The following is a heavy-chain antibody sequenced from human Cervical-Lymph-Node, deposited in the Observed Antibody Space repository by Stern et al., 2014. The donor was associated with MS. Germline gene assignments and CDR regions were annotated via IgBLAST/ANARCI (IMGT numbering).Heavy chain of an antibody. Sequence: EVQLVESGGGLVQPGGSLRLSCTASGFTFSWCAMCWVRQAPGRGPEWVSSISHDDKSAHYADSVKGRFTISRDFSKNTLYLQLDSLRVDDTAVYYCAKDIWGYAVMDVWGQGTTVTVSS. J-gene: IGHJ6*02. CDR3: AKDIWGYAVMDV. CDR1: GFTFSWCA. V-gene: IGHV3-23*04. D-gene: IGHD7-27*01. CDR2: ISHDDKSA.